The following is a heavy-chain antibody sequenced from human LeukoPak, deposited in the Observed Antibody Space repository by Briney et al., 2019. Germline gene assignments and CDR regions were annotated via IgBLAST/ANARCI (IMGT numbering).Heavy chain of an antibody. CDR1: GFTFGDYA. Sequence: GRSLRLSCTASGFTFGDYAMSWVRQAPGKGLEWVGFIRSKAHGGTTEYAASVKGRFTISRDDSKGIAYLQMNSLKTEDTAVYYCTRDLGIAARPRPPDYWGQGTLVTVSS. J-gene: IGHJ4*02. CDR2: IRSKAHGGTT. D-gene: IGHD6-6*01. CDR3: TRDLGIAARPRPPDY. V-gene: IGHV3-49*04.